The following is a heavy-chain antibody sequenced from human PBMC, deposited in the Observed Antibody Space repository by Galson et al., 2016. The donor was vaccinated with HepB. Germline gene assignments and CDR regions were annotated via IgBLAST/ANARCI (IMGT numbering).Heavy chain of an antibody. J-gene: IGHJ6*02. CDR2: ITSNGGRT. CDR1: GFIFSTYA. CDR3: VKVMTTIDSYGMDV. Sequence: SLRLSCAASGFIFSTYAMHWVRQAPGKGLECVSSITSNGGRTYYADSVKGRFTISRDNSKNTLFLQMSSLRVEDTAVYYCVKVMTTIDSYGMDVWGQGTTVTVSS. V-gene: IGHV3-64D*08. D-gene: IGHD1-1*01.